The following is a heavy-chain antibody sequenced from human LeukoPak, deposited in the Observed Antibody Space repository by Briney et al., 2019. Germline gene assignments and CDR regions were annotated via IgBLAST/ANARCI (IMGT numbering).Heavy chain of an antibody. CDR3: ARGTYFYFDY. V-gene: IGHV3-11*03. CDR1: GSRFGDYY. Sequence: GGSLRLSCAASGSRFGDYYMSWIRQAPGEGLEWVSYIRRSDSDTKYADSVKGRFTISRDNAKNSLYLQMNSLRAEDTAVYYCARGTYFYFDYWGQGTLVTVSS. D-gene: IGHD3-10*01. CDR2: IRRSDSDT. J-gene: IGHJ4*02.